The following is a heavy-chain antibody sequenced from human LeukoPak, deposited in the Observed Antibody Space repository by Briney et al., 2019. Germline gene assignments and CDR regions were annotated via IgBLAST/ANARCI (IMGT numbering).Heavy chain of an antibody. J-gene: IGHJ1*01. CDR1: GFSISSYA. CDR3: GSDPNGESVGALGY. CDR2: VTGGGDGT. D-gene: IGHD2-8*01. Sequence: GGSLRLSCAASGFSISSYALAWVRQTPGKGLEWVSAVTGGGDGTHYVDSVKGRFTISRDNSKNTIYLQMNSLRVDDTAIYFCGSDPNGESVGALGYWGRGTLVTVSS. V-gene: IGHV3-23*01.